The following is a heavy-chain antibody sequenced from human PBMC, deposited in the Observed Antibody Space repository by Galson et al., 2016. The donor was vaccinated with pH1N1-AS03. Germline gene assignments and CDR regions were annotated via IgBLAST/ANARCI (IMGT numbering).Heavy chain of an antibody. V-gene: IGHV4-59*01. CDR1: GSTTSLFY. J-gene: IGHJ2*01. CDR3: ARDTGGWYFDL. Sequence: SETLSLTCSVFGSTTSLFYWNWIRQPPGKGLEWIGFIHHSGSTNYNPSLKSRVTISIDTSKNQFSLKLSSVTAAETAVYYCARDTGGWYFDLWGRGTLVTVSS. D-gene: IGHD1-1*01. CDR2: IHHSGST.